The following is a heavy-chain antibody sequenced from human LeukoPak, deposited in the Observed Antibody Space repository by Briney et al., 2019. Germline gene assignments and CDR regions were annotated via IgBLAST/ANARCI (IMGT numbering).Heavy chain of an antibody. CDR2: ISSNGGST. D-gene: IGHD2/OR15-2a*01. J-gene: IGHJ4*02. V-gene: IGHV3-64D*09. CDR3: ARDRHGSTLGY. CDR1: GFTFSNYA. Sequence: GGSLRLSCSASGFTFSNYAMHWVRQAPGKGLEYVSGISSNGGSTKYADLVKDRFTISRDNSKNTLYLQMRSLRPEDTAVYYCARDRHGSTLGYWGQGTLVTVSS.